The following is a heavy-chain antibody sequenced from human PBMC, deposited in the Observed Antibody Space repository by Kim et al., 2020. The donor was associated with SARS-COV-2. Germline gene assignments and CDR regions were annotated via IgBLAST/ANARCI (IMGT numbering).Heavy chain of an antibody. Sequence: GGSLRLSCAASGFTFSSYGMHWVRQAPGKGLEWVAVISYDGSNKYYADSVKGRFTISRDNSKNTLYLQMNSLRAEDTAVYYCAKRRGRLLWFGELSFDYWRQGTLVTVSS. CDR1: GFTFSSYG. D-gene: IGHD3-10*01. J-gene: IGHJ4*02. V-gene: IGHV3-30*18. CDR2: ISYDGSNK. CDR3: AKRRGRLLWFGELSFDY.